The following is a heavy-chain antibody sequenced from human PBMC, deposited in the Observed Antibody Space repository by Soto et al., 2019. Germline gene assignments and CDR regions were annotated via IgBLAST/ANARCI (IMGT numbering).Heavy chain of an antibody. CDR3: ATIAAAVWDAFDI. J-gene: IGHJ3*02. V-gene: IGHV1-24*01. CDR2: FDPEDGET. D-gene: IGHD6-13*01. Sequence: ASVKVSCKVSGYTLTELSMHWVRQAPGKGLEWMGGFDPEDGETIHAQKFQGRVTMTEDTSTDTAYMELSSLRSEDTAVYYCATIAAAVWDAFDIWGQGTMVTVS. CDR1: GYTLTELS.